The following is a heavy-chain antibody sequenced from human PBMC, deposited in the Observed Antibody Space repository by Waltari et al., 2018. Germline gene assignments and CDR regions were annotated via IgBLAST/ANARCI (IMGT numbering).Heavy chain of an antibody. D-gene: IGHD3-3*01. CDR1: GYSISSGYY. CDR3: ARGYDFWSGYYHY. V-gene: IGHV4-38-2*01. J-gene: IGHJ4*02. CDR2: IYHSGST. Sequence: QVQLQESGPGLVKPSETLSLTCAVSGYSISSGYYWGWIRQPPGKGLEWIGSIYHSGSTYYNPSLKSRVTMSVDTSKNQFSLKLSSVTAADTAVYYCARGYDFWSGYYHYWGQGTLVTVSS.